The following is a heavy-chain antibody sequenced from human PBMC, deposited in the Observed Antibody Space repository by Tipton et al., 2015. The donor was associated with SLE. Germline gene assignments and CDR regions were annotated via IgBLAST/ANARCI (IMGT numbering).Heavy chain of an antibody. CDR3: AREGGDIFGDAFDI. CDR1: GGSISNYY. D-gene: IGHD3-3*02. J-gene: IGHJ3*02. CDR2: IHNSGRT. V-gene: IGHV4-59*01. Sequence: TLSLTCTVSGGSISNYYWSWIRQPPGKGLEWIGYIHNSGRTNYHPSLKSRVTMSVDTPKNQFSLKLTSVTAGDTAVYYCAREGGDIFGDAFDIWGPGTMVTVSS.